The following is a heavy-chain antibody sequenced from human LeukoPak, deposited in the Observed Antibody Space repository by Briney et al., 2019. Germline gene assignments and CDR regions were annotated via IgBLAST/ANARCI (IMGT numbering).Heavy chain of an antibody. CDR3: ARVPAVAGGN. J-gene: IGHJ4*02. Sequence: PGGSLRLSCAASGSTFSSCEMNWVRQAPGKGLEWVSYISSSGSTIYYADSVKGRFTISRDNAKNSLYLQMNSLRAEDTAVYYCARVPAVAGGNWGQGTLVTVSS. CDR1: GSTFSSCE. CDR2: ISSSGSTI. D-gene: IGHD6-19*01. V-gene: IGHV3-48*03.